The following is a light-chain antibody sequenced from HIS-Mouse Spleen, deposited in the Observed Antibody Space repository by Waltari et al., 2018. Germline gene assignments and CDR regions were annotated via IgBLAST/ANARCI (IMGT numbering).Light chain of an antibody. CDR1: ALPKKY. Sequence: SYELTQPPSVSVSLGQMARITCSGEALPKKYAYWYQQKPGQFPVLVLYKDSERPSGIPERVAGSSSETMVTLPISGVQAEDEADYYWLSADSRGTWVFGGGTKLTVL. CDR3: LSADSRGTWV. V-gene: IGLV3-16*01. CDR2: KDS. J-gene: IGLJ3*02.